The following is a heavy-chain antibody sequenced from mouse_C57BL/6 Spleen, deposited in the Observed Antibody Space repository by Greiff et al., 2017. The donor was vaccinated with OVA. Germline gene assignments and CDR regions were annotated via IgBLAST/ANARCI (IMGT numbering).Heavy chain of an antibody. D-gene: IGHD2-12*01. CDR1: GFTFTSYA. CDR3: ARDPYSYYVYYAMDY. CDR2: ISDGGGYT. Sequence: EVQLVESGAGLAKPGGSLKLSCAASGFTFTSYAMSWVRQTPEQRLEWVAPISDGGGYTYYTDNVKGRSTNATDNAKNNLYLQMSHLKSEDTAMYYCARDPYSYYVYYAMDYWGQGTSVTVAT. V-gene: IGHV5-4*01. J-gene: IGHJ4*01.